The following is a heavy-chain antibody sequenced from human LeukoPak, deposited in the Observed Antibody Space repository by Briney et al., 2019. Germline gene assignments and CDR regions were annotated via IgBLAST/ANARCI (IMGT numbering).Heavy chain of an antibody. Sequence: PSETLSLTCTVSGGSISSRGFFWGWIRQPPGKGPEWIGSVYYSGSTYYNSSLKSRVTISVDTSKNHFSLKLSFVTAADTAVYYCARLSCSDTICPTLPYNHFDPWGQGILVIVSS. J-gene: IGHJ5*02. D-gene: IGHD2-15*01. CDR1: GGSISSRGFF. CDR3: ARLSCSDTICPTLPYNHFDP. CDR2: VYYSGST. V-gene: IGHV4-39*01.